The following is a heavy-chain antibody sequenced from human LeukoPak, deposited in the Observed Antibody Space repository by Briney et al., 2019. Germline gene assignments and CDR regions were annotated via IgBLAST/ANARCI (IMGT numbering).Heavy chain of an antibody. CDR1: GYTFTSYD. D-gene: IGHD1-26*01. CDR3: ARVSCVGAATWVASCAFDI. CDR2: MNPKSGNT. V-gene: IGHV1-8*01. J-gene: IGHJ3*02. Sequence: ASVRVSCTASGYTFTSYDINWVRQAPGQGLEWMGWMNPKSGNTGYAQTFQGRVTMTRNSSISTAYMELSRLRSEDTAVYDCARVSCVGAATWVASCAFDIWGQGTMVTVSS.